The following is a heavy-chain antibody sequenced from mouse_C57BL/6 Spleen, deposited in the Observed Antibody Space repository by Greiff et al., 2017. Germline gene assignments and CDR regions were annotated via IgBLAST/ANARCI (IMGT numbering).Heavy chain of an antibody. Sequence: VQLQQSGAELVRPGTSVKVSCKASGYAFTNYLIEWVKQRPGQGLEWIGVINPGSGGNKYTAKFKGKATLTADKSASTAYMQLSSLTSEVSTVYFCASLLGSTRFYYAMDYWGQGTSVTVSS. CDR2: INPGSGGN. J-gene: IGHJ4*01. V-gene: IGHV1-54*01. D-gene: IGHD1-1*01. CDR3: ASLLGSTRFYYAMDY. CDR1: GYAFTNYL.